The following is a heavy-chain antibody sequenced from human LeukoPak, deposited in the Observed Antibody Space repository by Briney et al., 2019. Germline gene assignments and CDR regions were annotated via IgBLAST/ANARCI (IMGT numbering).Heavy chain of an antibody. D-gene: IGHD3-10*01. CDR1: GFTFSVYT. CDR2: ISGRTSYI. Sequence: GGSLRLSCVASGFTFSVYTMTWVRQAPGKGLEWVSSISGRTSYIYYADSVKGRFTISRDNAKNSLYLQMNSLRAEDTAVYFCATAPGSPNELKFAFDIWGQGTMVTVSS. V-gene: IGHV3-21*01. CDR3: ATAPGSPNELKFAFDI. J-gene: IGHJ3*02.